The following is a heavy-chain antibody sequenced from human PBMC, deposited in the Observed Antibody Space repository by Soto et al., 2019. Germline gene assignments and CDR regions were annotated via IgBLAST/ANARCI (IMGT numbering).Heavy chain of an antibody. J-gene: IGHJ4*02. CDR2: IYYSGST. CDR1: GGSISSSSYY. D-gene: IGHD2-15*01. V-gene: IGHV4-39*01. CDR3: VVGGSGDIVVVAAIDY. Sequence: SETLSLTCTVSGGSISSSSYYWGWIRQPPGKGLEWIGSIYYSGSTYYNPSLKSRVTISVDTSKNQFSLKLSSVTAADTAVYYCVVGGSGDIVVVAAIDYWGQVTPVIVSS.